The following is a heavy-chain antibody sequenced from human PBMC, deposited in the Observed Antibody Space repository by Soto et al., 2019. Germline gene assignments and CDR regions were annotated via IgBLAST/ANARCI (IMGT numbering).Heavy chain of an antibody. Sequence: QVQLVQSGAEVKKPGASVKVSCKASGYTFTSFGISWVRQAPGQGLEWMGWISAYNGNTNYARKLQGRVTMTTDTSTSAAYMELRSLKSDATAVYYCARDLRTLDHYDRSPDYWGQGTLVIVAS. CDR2: ISAYNGNT. V-gene: IGHV1-18*01. CDR1: GYTFTSFG. D-gene: IGHD3-22*01. CDR3: ARDLRTLDHYDRSPDY. J-gene: IGHJ4*02.